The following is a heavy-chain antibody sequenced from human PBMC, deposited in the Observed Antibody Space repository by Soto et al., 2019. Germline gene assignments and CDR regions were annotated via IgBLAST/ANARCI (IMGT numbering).Heavy chain of an antibody. CDR1: GYTFTSYG. CDR2: ISAHNGNT. D-gene: IGHD1-1*01. Sequence: QVHLVQSGAEVKKPGASVKVSCKASGYTFTSYGITWVRQAPGQGLEWMGWISAHNGNTDYAQKLQVRVIVTIDTSTSTAYMELTSLISDDTAVYYCARGRYGDYWGQGALVTVSS. J-gene: IGHJ4*02. V-gene: IGHV1-18*01. CDR3: ARGRYGDY.